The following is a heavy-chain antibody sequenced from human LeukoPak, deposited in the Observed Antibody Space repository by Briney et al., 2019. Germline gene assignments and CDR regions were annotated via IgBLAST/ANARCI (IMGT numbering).Heavy chain of an antibody. Sequence: ASETLSLTCTVSGDSISSGDYYWSWIRQPPGRGLGWIGYIYYSGSTYYNPSLKSRVTITVDTSKNQFFLKLSSVTDADTAVYYCARVNTLAPLYYYYYMDVWGKGTTVTVSS. J-gene: IGHJ6*03. V-gene: IGHV4-30-4*08. CDR3: ARVNTLAPLYYYYYMDV. CDR2: IYYSGST. D-gene: IGHD2/OR15-2a*01. CDR1: GDSISSGDYY.